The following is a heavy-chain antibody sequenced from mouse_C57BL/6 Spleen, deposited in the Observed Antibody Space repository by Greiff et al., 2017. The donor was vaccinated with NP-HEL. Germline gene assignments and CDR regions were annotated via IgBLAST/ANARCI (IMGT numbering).Heavy chain of an antibody. CDR3: APTLHFDD. CDR1: GYTFTSYG. D-gene: IGHD4-1*02. V-gene: IGHV1-81*01. Sequence: VQLQQSGAELARPGASVKLSCKASGYTFTSYGISWVKQRTGQGLAWIGEISPRSGNTYYHEKFKGKATLTADKSTSTAYMELRSLTSEDSAVYFCAPTLHFDDWGQGTTLTVSS. CDR2: ISPRSGNT. J-gene: IGHJ2*01.